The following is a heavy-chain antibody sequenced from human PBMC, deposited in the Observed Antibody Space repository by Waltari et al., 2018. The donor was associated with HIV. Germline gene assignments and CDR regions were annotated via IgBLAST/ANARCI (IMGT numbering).Heavy chain of an antibody. D-gene: IGHD2-21*01. V-gene: IGHV1-2*02. CDR1: GYIFTDYY. CDR3: ARGIYSSSWDRFYGMDV. J-gene: IGHJ6*02. CDR2: LNPNSGET. Sequence: QVQLVQSGAEGKKPGASLRVSCNASGYIFTDYYIHWGRQAPGQGLEWMGRLNPNSGETNYEQKFQDRVTMTRATSIRTAYMDLSRLTSEDTAVFFCARGIYSSSWDRFYGMDVWGQGTTVTVSS.